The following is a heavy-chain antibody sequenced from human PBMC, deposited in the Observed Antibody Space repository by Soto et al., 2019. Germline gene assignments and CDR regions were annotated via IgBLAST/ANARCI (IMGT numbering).Heavy chain of an antibody. J-gene: IGHJ4*02. CDR2: ISYDGSNK. CDR1: GFTFSSYA. Sequence: QVQLVESGGGVVQPGRSLRLSCAASGFTFSSYAMHWVRQAPGKGLEWVAVISYDGSNKYYADSVKGRFTISRDNCKNAMYLQMNSLRAEDTAVYYCAGGWIPAYWGQGTMVTVSS. V-gene: IGHV3-30-3*01. D-gene: IGHD5-18*01. CDR3: AGGWIPAY.